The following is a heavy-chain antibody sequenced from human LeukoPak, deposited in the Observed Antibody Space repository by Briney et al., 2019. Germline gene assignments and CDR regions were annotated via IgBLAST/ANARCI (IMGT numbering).Heavy chain of an antibody. Sequence: PGGSLRLSCAASGFTFSSYGMHWVRQAPGKGLEWVAFIRYDGSNKYYADSVKGRFTISRDNSKNTLYLQMNSLRAEDTAVYYCAKSSVYAAARESAFDIWGQGTMVTVSS. J-gene: IGHJ3*02. CDR2: IRYDGSNK. D-gene: IGHD2-8*01. CDR3: AKSSVYAAARESAFDI. CDR1: GFTFSSYG. V-gene: IGHV3-30*02.